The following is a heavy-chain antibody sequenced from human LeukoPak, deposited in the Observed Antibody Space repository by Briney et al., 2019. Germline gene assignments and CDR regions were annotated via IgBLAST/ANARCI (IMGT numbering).Heavy chain of an antibody. CDR3: ARHPYSTACTNISCYRFFYL. D-gene: IGHD2-8*01. Sequence: GESLKISCKGPGYTFANDWIGWARQTPGKGLEWMGIIYPGDSDPRYSPAFEGQVTISVDNSITTAYLQWSSLEASHTAMYYCARHPYSTACTNISCYRFFYLWGRGNLVTVSS. CDR1: GYTFANDW. V-gene: IGHV5-51*01. CDR2: IYPGDSDP. J-gene: IGHJ1*01.